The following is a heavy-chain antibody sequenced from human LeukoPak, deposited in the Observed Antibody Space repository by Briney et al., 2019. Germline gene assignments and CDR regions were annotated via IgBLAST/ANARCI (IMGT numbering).Heavy chain of an antibody. CDR1: GYTFTSYD. CDR2: MNPNSGNT. Sequence: ASVKVSCKASGYTFTSYDINWVRQATGQGLEWMGWMNPNSGNTGYAQKFQGRVTITRNTSISTAYMELSSLRSEDTAVYYCARARRIVVVPAASRDNYYYYMDVWGKGTTATVSS. J-gene: IGHJ6*03. CDR3: ARARRIVVVPAASRDNYYYYMDV. D-gene: IGHD2-2*01. V-gene: IGHV1-8*03.